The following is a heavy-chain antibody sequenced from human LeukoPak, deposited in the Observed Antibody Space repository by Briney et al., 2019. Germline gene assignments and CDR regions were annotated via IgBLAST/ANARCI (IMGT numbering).Heavy chain of an antibody. CDR2: VNRDGSET. CDR1: GFTLSNHW. CDR3: ARDLYSYGSGSYGV. J-gene: IGHJ6*02. D-gene: IGHD3-10*01. V-gene: IGHV3-7*03. Sequence: PGGSLRLSCAASGFTLSNHWMTWVRQVPGRGPEWVANVNRDGSETYYLDSVKGRFTISRDNAKNSLYLQMNSLRGEDTAVYYCARDLYSYGSGSYGVWGQGTTVTVSS.